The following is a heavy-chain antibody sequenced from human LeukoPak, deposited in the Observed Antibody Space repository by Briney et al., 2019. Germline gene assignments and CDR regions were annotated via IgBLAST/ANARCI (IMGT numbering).Heavy chain of an antibody. CDR2: IYTSGST. Sequence: SETLSLTCTVSGGSISSGSNFWSWIRQPAGKGLEWIGRIYTSGSTNYNPSLKSRVTISVATSKNQFSLKLSSVTAADTAVYYCARLTSSWYQDWYFDLWGRGTLVTVSS. CDR3: ARLTSSWYQDWYFDL. V-gene: IGHV4-61*02. J-gene: IGHJ2*01. CDR1: GGSISSGSNF. D-gene: IGHD6-13*01.